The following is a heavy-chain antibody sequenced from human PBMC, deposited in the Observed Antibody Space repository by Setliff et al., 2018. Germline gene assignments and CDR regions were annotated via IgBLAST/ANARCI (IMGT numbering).Heavy chain of an antibody. Sequence: GGSLRLSCTASGFTLSEYGMNWVRQAPGEGLEWVGFIRSKASGGTTEYAASVKGRFSISRDDSKSIAYLQMNSLKTEDTAVYYCTRATPDSRNYYYTADYWGQGTLVTVS. D-gene: IGHD3-16*01. CDR1: GFTLSEYG. V-gene: IGHV3-49*04. J-gene: IGHJ4*02. CDR2: IRSKASGGTT. CDR3: TRATPDSRNYYYTADY.